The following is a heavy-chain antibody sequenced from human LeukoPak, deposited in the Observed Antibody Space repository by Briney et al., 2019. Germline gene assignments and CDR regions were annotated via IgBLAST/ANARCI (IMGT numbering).Heavy chain of an antibody. CDR1: GFTVSSNH. V-gene: IGHV3-53*01. D-gene: IGHD3-9*01. CDR2: IYSGGST. J-gene: IGHJ6*02. Sequence: PGGSLRLSCAASGFTVSSNHMSWVRQAPGKGLEWVSVIYSGGSTYYADSVKGRFTISRDNSKNTLYLQMNSLRAEDTAVYYCAREAISMDPNYYYYYGMDVWGQGTTVTVSS. CDR3: AREAISMDPNYYYYYGMDV.